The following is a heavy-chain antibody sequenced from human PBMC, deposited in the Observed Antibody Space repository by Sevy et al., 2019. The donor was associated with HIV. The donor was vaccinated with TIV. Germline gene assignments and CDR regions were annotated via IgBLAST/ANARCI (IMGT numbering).Heavy chain of an antibody. D-gene: IGHD2-15*01. CDR1: GFTFSNYG. CDR2: ISGSGSHT. Sequence: GGSLRLSCAASGFTFSNYGMRWVRQAPGKGLEWVSGISGSGSHTYYADSVKGRFTISRDNSRNTLYLQMNSLRAEDTAIYYCAKKGGSRGGRDYFDYWGQGTLVTVSS. CDR3: AKKGGSRGGRDYFDY. V-gene: IGHV3-23*01. J-gene: IGHJ4*02.